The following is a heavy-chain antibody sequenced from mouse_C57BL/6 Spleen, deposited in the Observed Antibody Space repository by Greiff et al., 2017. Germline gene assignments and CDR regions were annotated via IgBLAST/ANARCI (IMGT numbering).Heavy chain of an antibody. CDR1: GYAFSSYW. J-gene: IGHJ4*01. CDR2: IYPGDGDT. D-gene: IGHD1-1*01. CDR3: AVGSSSYYYAMDY. Sequence: QVQLQQSGAELVKPGASVKISCKASGYAFSSYWMNWVKQRPGKGLEWIGQIYPGDGDTNYNGKFKGKATLTADKSSSTAYMQLSSLTSEDSAVYYCAVGSSSYYYAMDYWGQGTSVTVSS. V-gene: IGHV1-80*01.